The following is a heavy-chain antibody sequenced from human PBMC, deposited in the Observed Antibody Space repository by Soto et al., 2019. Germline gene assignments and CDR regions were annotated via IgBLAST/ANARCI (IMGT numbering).Heavy chain of an antibody. V-gene: IGHV1-2*04. Sequence: VASVKVSCKASGYTFTDYYIHWVRQAPGQGLEWMAWINPYTGATKYAQKFQGWVTLTRDTSISTASMELSRLRSNDTAVYYCARDSGNLGNWAYLFDYWGQGTLVTVSS. CDR2: INPYTGAT. CDR1: GYTFTDYY. D-gene: IGHD7-27*01. J-gene: IGHJ4*02. CDR3: ARDSGNLGNWAYLFDY.